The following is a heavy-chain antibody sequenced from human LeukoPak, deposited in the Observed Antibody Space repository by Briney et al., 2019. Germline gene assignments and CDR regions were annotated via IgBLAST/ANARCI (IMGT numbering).Heavy chain of an antibody. J-gene: IGHJ3*02. CDR3: AKGNWGNAFDI. Sequence: PGGSLRLSCAASGFIFDDYTIHWVRQPPGKGLEWVSGITGNSGSTDYADSVRGRFTISRDNAKNSLYLQMSTLGEDDTALYYCAKGNWGNAFDIWGQGTMVTVSS. CDR2: ITGNSGST. V-gene: IGHV3-9*01. CDR1: GFIFDDYT. D-gene: IGHD7-27*01.